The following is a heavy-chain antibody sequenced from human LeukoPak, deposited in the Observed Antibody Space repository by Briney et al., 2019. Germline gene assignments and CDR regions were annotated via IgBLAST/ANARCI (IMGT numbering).Heavy chain of an antibody. CDR1: GYTLTSYD. CDR2: MNPNSGNT. CDR3: ARASHHSSSWYRDYYGMDV. Sequence: ASVKVSCKASGYTLTSYDINWVRQATGQGLEWMGWMNPNSGNTGYAQKFQGRVTMTRNTSISTAYMELSSLRSEDTAVYYCARASHHSSSWYRDYYGMDVWGQGTTVTVSS. J-gene: IGHJ6*02. D-gene: IGHD6-13*01. V-gene: IGHV1-8*01.